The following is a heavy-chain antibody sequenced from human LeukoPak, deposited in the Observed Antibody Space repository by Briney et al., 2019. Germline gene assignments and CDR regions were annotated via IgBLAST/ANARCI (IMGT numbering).Heavy chain of an antibody. V-gene: IGHV1-69*06. CDR2: IIPIFGTA. Sequence: ASVKVSCKASGGTFSSYAISWVRQAPGQGLEWMGGIIPIFGTANYAQKFQGRVTITADKSTSTAYMELSSLRAEDTAVYYCAREASSSWYYFDYWGQGTLVTVSS. CDR3: AREASSSWYYFDY. J-gene: IGHJ4*02. CDR1: GGTFSSYA. D-gene: IGHD6-13*01.